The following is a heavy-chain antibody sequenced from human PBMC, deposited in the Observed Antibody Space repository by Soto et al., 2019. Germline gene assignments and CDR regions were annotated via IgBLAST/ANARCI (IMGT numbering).Heavy chain of an antibody. CDR2: ISYDGSNK. V-gene: IGHV3-30-3*01. Sequence: GGSLRLSCAASGFTFSSYAMHWVRQAPGKGLEWVAVISYDGSNKYYADSVKGRFTISRDNSKNTLYLQMNSLRAEDTAVYYCARAKTYSSSPYAFDIWGQGTMVTVSS. J-gene: IGHJ3*02. CDR1: GFTFSSYA. CDR3: ARAKTYSSSPYAFDI. D-gene: IGHD6-13*01.